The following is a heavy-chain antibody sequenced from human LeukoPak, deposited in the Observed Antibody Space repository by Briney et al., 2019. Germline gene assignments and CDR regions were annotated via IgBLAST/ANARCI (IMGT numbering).Heavy chain of an antibody. J-gene: IGHJ3*02. V-gene: IGHV4-31*03. CDR2: IYYSRST. D-gene: IGHD2-15*01. CDR3: AREYRSGRLDAFDI. CDR1: GGSISSGGYY. Sequence: SETLSLTCTVSGGSISSGGYYWSWIRQHPGKGLEWIGYIYYSRSTYYNPPLKSRVTISVDTSKNQFSLKLSSVTAADTAVYYCAREYRSGRLDAFDIWGQGTMVTVSS.